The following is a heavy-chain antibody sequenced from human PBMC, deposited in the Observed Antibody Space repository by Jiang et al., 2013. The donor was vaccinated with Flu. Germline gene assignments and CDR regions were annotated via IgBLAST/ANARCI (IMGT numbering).Heavy chain of an antibody. CDR1: GYKFTSYG. CDR2: VGTFGVKT. D-gene: IGHD3-3*01. J-gene: IGHJ6*03. Sequence: GAEVKKPGASVGGGTVSCQSSGYKFTSYGISWLRQAPGQGLEWMGWVGTFGVKTRVAEKFQGRVVVSTDTSTNTVYMQLGNLRSDDTAVYYCARDLFYIPEVIDFFGMDVWGEGTTVIVSS. CDR3: ARDLFYIPEVIDFFGMDV. V-gene: IGHV1-18*01.